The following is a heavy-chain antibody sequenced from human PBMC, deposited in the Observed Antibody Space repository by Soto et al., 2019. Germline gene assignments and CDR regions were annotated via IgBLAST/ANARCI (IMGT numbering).Heavy chain of an antibody. Sequence: EVQLVESGGGLVKPGRSLRLSCAASGFTFDDYDMHWVRRVPGKGLEWVSSISWNGNIIGYADSVKGRFTISRDNAKNSLYVQMSSLRPEDTVLYDCAEGYSCAFGGGGRCAVYSWGQGTLVTVSS. CDR3: AEGYSCAFGGGGRCAVYS. J-gene: IGHJ4*02. CDR2: ISWNGNII. CDR1: GFTFDDYD. D-gene: IGHD2-15*01. V-gene: IGHV3-9*01.